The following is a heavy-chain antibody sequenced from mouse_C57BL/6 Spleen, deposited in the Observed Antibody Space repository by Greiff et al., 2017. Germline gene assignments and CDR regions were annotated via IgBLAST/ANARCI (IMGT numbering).Heavy chain of an antibody. CDR3: ARFSNWDADY. J-gene: IGHJ2*01. CDR1: GYAFTNYL. V-gene: IGHV1-54*01. CDR2: INPGSGGT. Sequence: VKLQESGAELVRPGTSVKVSCKASGYAFTNYLIEWVKQRPGQGLEWIGVINPGSGGTNYNEKFKGKATLTADKSSSTAYMQLSSLTSEDSAVYCCARFSNWDADYWGQGTTLTVSS. D-gene: IGHD4-1*02.